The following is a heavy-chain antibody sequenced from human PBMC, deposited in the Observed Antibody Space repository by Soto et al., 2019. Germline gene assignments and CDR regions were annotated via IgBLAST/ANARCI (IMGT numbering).Heavy chain of an antibody. CDR3: ARDRSGYSGYDDVRSNYNYGMDV. CDR1: GGSVSSGDYY. D-gene: IGHD5-12*01. CDR2: IHFSGST. Sequence: QVQLQESGPGLVKPSETLSLTCTVSGGSVSSGDYYWSWIRQPPGKGLEWIGYIHFSGSTIYNPSLKSRVTISEDTSKNQFSLKLSSVTAADTAVYYCARDRSGYSGYDDVRSNYNYGMDVW. V-gene: IGHV4-61*08. J-gene: IGHJ6*01.